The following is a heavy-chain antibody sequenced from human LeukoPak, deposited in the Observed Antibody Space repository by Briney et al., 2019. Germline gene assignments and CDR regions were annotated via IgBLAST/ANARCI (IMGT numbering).Heavy chain of an antibody. J-gene: IGHJ3*02. V-gene: IGHV3-23*01. CDR1: GFTFSSYS. CDR3: AREVGGSAFDI. CDR2: ISGSGGST. D-gene: IGHD3-16*01. Sequence: PGGSLRLSCAASGFTFSSYSMNWVRQAPGKGLEWVSGISGSGGSTYHADSVKGRFSVSRDNSKNTLYLQMNSLRAEDTAVYYCAREVGGSAFDIWGQGTMVTVSS.